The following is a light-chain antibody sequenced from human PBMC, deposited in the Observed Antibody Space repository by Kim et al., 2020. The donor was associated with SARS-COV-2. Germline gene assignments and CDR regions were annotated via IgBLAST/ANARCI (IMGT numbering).Light chain of an antibody. CDR1: QSISTN. Sequence: EIVMMQSPATLSVSPGERATLSCRASQSISTNLAWYQQKPGQAPRVLIYGASTRATGIPARFSGSGSGTEFTLTISSLQSEDFAVYYCQQYQYWRAFGQGTRLEIK. CDR3: QQYQYWRA. V-gene: IGKV3-15*01. J-gene: IGKJ5*01. CDR2: GAS.